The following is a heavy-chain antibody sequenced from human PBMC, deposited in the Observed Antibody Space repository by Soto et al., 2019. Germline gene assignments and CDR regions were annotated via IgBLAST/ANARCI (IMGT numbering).Heavy chain of an antibody. D-gene: IGHD3-10*01. J-gene: IGHJ5*02. CDR1: GFTFSSYV. CDR2: ISGGGGST. Sequence: EVQLLESGGGLVQPGESLRLSCAATGFTFSSYVMSWVRQAPGKGLEWVSVISGGGGSTYYADSVKGRFTISRDNSKNTLYLQMNSLRGEDTAVYYCAKKVELFSWSAFDPWGQGTLVTVSS. CDR3: AKKVELFSWSAFDP. V-gene: IGHV3-23*01.